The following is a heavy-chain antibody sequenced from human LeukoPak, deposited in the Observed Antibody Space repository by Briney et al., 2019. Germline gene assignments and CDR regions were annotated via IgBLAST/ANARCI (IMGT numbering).Heavy chain of an antibody. CDR2: INFSGGNT. CDR3: ARDIEFST. D-gene: IGHD3-3*02. V-gene: IGHV3-23*01. J-gene: IGHJ3*01. Sequence: GGSLRLSCAASGFTFSDSAMNWVRQAPGKGLEWLSLINFSGGNTYYADSMEGRFTISRDNSKDTLYLQMDSLRAEDTAIYYCARDIEFSTWGLGTMVTVSS. CDR1: GFTFSDSA.